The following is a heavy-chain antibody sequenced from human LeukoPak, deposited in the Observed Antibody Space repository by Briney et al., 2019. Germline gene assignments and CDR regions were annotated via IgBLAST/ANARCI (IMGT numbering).Heavy chain of an antibody. Sequence: SQTLSLTCAISGDSVSSNSGAWNWIRQSPSRGLEWLGRTYYNSKWNNDYALSLKGRITINPDTSKNQFSLQLNSVTPEDTAVYYCARRKWATGNLDQWGQGTLVTVSS. CDR1: GDSVSSNSGA. V-gene: IGHV6-1*01. D-gene: IGHD1-1*01. J-gene: IGHJ4*02. CDR2: TYYNSKWNN. CDR3: ARRKWATGNLDQ.